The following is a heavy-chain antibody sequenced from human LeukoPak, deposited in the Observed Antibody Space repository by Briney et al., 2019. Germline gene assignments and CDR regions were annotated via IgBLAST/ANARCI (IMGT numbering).Heavy chain of an antibody. CDR1: GFTFSDYY. J-gene: IGHJ6*04. CDR2: ISSSSSYT. D-gene: IGHD4-17*01. Sequence: GGSLRLSCAASGFTFSDYYRSWIRQAPGKGLEWVSYISSSSSYTNYADSVEGRFTISRDNAKNSLYLQMNSLRAEDTAVYYCARVPSMTTVTRYYYYGMDVWGKGTTVTVSS. V-gene: IGHV3-11*06. CDR3: ARVPSMTTVTRYYYYGMDV.